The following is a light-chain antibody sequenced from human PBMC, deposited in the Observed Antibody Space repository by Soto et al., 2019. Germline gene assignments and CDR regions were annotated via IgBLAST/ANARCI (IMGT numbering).Light chain of an antibody. CDR2: AAT. V-gene: IGKV1D-12*01. CDR1: QGISSW. Sequence: DIQMTQSPSSVSASVGDRVTITCQASQGISSWLVWYQQKPGKAPKVLISAATSLQSGVPSRFSGSGSGTDFTLTISSLQPEDFATYYCQQANNFPLTFGGGTKVEIK. J-gene: IGKJ4*01. CDR3: QQANNFPLT.